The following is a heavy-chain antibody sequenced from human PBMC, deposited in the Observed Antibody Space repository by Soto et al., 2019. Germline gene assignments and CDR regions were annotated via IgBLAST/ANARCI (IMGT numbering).Heavy chain of an antibody. CDR2: ISSSSSYT. J-gene: IGHJ4*02. CDR1: GFTFSDYY. Sequence: GESLKISCAASGFTFSDYYMSWIRQAPGKGLEWVSYISSSSSYTNYADSVKGRFTISRDNAKNSLYLQMNSLRAEDTAVYYCAGGYSSSWYLFDYWGQGTLVTVSS. V-gene: IGHV3-11*06. D-gene: IGHD6-13*01. CDR3: AGGYSSSWYLFDY.